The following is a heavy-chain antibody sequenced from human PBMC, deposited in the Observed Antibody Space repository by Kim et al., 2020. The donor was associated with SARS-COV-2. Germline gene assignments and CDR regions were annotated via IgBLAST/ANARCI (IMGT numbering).Heavy chain of an antibody. CDR1: GASMTNYY. Sequence: SETLSLTCTFSGASMTNYYWNWIRQAPGKELGWMGYIFYSGTTNYNPSLKSRVTISLDTSKNQFSLKLTSVTAADTAVYFCARGGTNQLAQVWGQGTLVT. V-gene: IGHV4-59*13. CDR2: IFYSGTT. CDR3: ARGGTNQLAQV. J-gene: IGHJ4*02. D-gene: IGHD2-2*01.